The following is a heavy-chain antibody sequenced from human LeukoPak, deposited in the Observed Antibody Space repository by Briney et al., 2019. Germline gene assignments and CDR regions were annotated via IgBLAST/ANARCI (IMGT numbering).Heavy chain of an antibody. J-gene: IGHJ4*02. Sequence: ASVKVSCKASGGTFSSYAISWVRQAPGQGLEWMGRIIPILGIANYAQKFQGRVTITADKSTSTAYMELSSLRSEDTAVYYCAKRATVTPQGVDYWGQGTLVTVSS. D-gene: IGHD4-17*01. CDR1: GGTFSSYA. V-gene: IGHV1-69*04. CDR2: IIPILGIA. CDR3: AKRATVTPQGVDY.